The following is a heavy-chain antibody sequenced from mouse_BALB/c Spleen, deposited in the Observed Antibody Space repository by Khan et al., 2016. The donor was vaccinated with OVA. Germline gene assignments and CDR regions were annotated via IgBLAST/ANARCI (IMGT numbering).Heavy chain of an antibody. J-gene: IGHJ3*01. CDR2: IGTYYGDS. CDR1: GYIFTDFS. D-gene: IGHD2-1*01. V-gene: IGHV1S137*01. Sequence: QVQLQQSGAELVRPGVSVKISCKGSGYIFTDFSMHWVKRSHAKSLEWIGVIGTYYGDSIYNQNFKDKATLTVEKSSSTAYMELARLTSEDSAIYYCARGSVNYRFAYWGQGTLVTVSA. CDR3: ARGSVNYRFAY.